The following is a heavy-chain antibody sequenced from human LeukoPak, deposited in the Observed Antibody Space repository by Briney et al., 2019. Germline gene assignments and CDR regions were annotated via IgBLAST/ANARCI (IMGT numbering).Heavy chain of an antibody. V-gene: IGHV4-59*12. CDR2: IYYSGST. CDR3: ARGDDYGDYAVDY. CDR1: GGSISSYY. D-gene: IGHD4-17*01. J-gene: IGHJ4*02. Sequence: SETLSLTCTVSGGSISSYYWSWIRQPPGKGLEWIGYIYYSGSTNYNPSLKSRVTISVDTSKNQFSLKLSSVTAADTAVYYCARGDDYGDYAVDYWGQGTLVTVSS.